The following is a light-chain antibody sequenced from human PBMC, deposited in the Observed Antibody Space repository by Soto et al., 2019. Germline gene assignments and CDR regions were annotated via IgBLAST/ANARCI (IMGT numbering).Light chain of an antibody. V-gene: IGKV3-20*01. CDR2: GAS. Sequence: VLTQSPGTLSLSPGERATLSCRASQSVDNKYLAWYQQKRGQAPRLLIYGASTRAAGIPDRFSGSGSGTDFTLAISSLEPEDFAVYYCQPYNNWPLTFGGGTKVESK. CDR1: QSVDNKY. CDR3: QPYNNWPLT. J-gene: IGKJ4*01.